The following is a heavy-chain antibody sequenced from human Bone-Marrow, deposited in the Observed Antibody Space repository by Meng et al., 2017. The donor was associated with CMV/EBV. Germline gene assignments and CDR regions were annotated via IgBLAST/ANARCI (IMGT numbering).Heavy chain of an antibody. CDR2: VGPAGDT. Sequence: GGSLRLSCAASGFTFSKYDMHWVRQATGKGLEWVSAVGPAGDTYYSGSVKGRFTISRENAKNSLYLQMNSLRAGDTAVYYCARVRLRWGFFDYWGQGTLVTVSS. CDR1: GFTFSKYD. D-gene: IGHD4-23*01. J-gene: IGHJ4*02. V-gene: IGHV3-13*01. CDR3: ARVRLRWGFFDY.